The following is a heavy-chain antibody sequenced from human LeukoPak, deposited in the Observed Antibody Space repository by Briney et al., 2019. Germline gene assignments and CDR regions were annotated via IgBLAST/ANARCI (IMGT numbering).Heavy chain of an antibody. J-gene: IGHJ4*02. CDR3: ARVSVAGTFQNDY. CDR1: GFTFSSYW. Sequence: PGGSLRLSCAASGFTFSSYWMSWVRQAPGKGLEWVANIKHDGSEKYYVDSVKGRFTISRDNAKNSLCLQMNSLRAEDTAVFFCARVSVAGTFQNDYWGQGTLVTVSS. V-gene: IGHV3-7*01. D-gene: IGHD6-19*01. CDR2: IKHDGSEK.